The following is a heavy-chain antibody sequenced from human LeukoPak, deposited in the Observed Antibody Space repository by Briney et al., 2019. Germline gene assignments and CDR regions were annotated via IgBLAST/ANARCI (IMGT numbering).Heavy chain of an antibody. Sequence: GGSLRLSCAASGFTFSSYAMSWVRQAPGKGLEWVSAISGSGGSTYYADSVKGRFTISRDNSKNTLYLQMNSLRAEDTAVYYYAKDPGYYYGSGSSNYWGQGTLVTVSS. CDR2: ISGSGGST. D-gene: IGHD3-10*01. V-gene: IGHV3-23*01. CDR1: GFTFSSYA. CDR3: AKDPGYYYGSGSSNY. J-gene: IGHJ4*02.